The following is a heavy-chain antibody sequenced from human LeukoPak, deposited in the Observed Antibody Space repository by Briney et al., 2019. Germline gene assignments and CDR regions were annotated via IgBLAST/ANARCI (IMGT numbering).Heavy chain of an antibody. Sequence: SQTLSLTCAISGDSVSSNSVTWNWIRQSPSRGLEWLGRTYYRSTWYNGYAVSVRGRITVNPDTSKNQFSLHLNSVAPEDTAVYYCARRLTQYDCFDPWGQGILVTVSS. CDR1: GDSVSSNSVT. V-gene: IGHV6-1*01. J-gene: IGHJ5*02. CDR2: TYYRSTWYN. D-gene: IGHD2-2*01. CDR3: ARRLTQYDCFDP.